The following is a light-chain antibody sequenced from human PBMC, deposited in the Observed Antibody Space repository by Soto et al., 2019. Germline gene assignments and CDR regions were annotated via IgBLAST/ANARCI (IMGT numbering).Light chain of an antibody. J-gene: IGKJ4*01. CDR1: QGISSY. CDR3: QQYSTYPLT. Sequence: AIRMTQSPSSFSASPGDRVTITCWASQGISSYLAWYQQKPGKAPKLLIYAASTLQSGVPSRFSGSGSGTDFTLTISCLQSEDFATYYCQQYSTYPLTFGGRTKVDI. V-gene: IGKV1-8*01. CDR2: AAS.